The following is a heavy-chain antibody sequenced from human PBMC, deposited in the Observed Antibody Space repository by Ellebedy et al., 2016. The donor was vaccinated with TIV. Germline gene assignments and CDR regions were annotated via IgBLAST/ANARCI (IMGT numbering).Heavy chain of an antibody. CDR1: GFTFNNAW. Sequence: GESLKISXAASGFTFNNAWMSWVRQAPGKGLEWIGLIKDKADGGTTDYAAPVEDRFIISRDDLEDTLYLQLNSLQTEDTAVYYCVTDGPLRHWGQGTLVTVSS. J-gene: IGHJ4*02. V-gene: IGHV3-15*01. D-gene: IGHD3-16*01. CDR3: VTDGPLRH. CDR2: IKDKADGGTT.